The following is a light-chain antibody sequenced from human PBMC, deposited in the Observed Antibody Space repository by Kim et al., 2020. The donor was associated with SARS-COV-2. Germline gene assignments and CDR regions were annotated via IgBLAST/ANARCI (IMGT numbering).Light chain of an antibody. CDR1: QGIRNY. CDR3: LEHNRYHNT. J-gene: IGKJ4*01. Sequence: DIQISRSPSAMSASVGDRLTITCRASQGIRNYLAWFQQKPGKVPKRLIYAASSLQSGVPSRFSGSGSGTEFTLTISSLQPEDCATYYCLEHNRYHNTFGGGTKVDIK. CDR2: AAS. V-gene: IGKV1-17*03.